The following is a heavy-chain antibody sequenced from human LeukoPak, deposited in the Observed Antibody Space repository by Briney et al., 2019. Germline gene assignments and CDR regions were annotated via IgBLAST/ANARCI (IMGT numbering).Heavy chain of an antibody. CDR1: GGSISSYY. CDR2: IYYSGST. Sequence: PSETLSLTCTVSGGSISSYYWSWIWQPPGKGLEWIGYIYYSGSTNYNPSLKSRVTISVDTSKNQFSLKLSSVTAADTAVYYCARGGPYSGIDYWGQGTLVTVSS. J-gene: IGHJ4*02. V-gene: IGHV4-59*01. D-gene: IGHD1-26*01. CDR3: ARGGPYSGIDY.